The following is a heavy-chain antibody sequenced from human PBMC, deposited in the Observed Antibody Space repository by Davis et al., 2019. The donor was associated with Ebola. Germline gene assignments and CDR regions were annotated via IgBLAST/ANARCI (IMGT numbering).Heavy chain of an antibody. J-gene: IGHJ3*02. Sequence: GESLKISCKGSGYNLISYWIGWVRQMPGKGLEWMGIIYPGDSDTRYRPSFQDQVTISADKSINTAYLQWSSLKASDTAIYYCAGAKYSSSWPDAFDIWGQGTLVTVSS. V-gene: IGHV5-51*01. D-gene: IGHD6-13*01. CDR2: IYPGDSDT. CDR1: GYNLISYW. CDR3: AGAKYSSSWPDAFDI.